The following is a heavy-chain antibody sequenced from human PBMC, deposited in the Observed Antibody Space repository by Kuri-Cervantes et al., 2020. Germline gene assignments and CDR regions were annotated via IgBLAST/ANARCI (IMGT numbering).Heavy chain of an antibody. V-gene: IGHV4-61*02. CDR3: ARGRYSYYGILTGGMDV. Sequence: SETLSLTCTVSGGSISSGSYYWSWIRQPAGKGLEWIGRIYTSGSTNYNPSLKSRVTISVDTSKNQFSLKLSSLTAADTAVYYCARGRYSYYGILTGGMDVWGQGTTVTVSS. CDR1: GGSISSGSYY. D-gene: IGHD3-9*01. CDR2: IYTSGST. J-gene: IGHJ6*02.